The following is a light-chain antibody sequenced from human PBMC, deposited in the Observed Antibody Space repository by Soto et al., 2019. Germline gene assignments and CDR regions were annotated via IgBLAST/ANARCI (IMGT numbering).Light chain of an antibody. V-gene: IGLV2-23*02. Sequence: QSALTQPASVSGSPGQSITISCTGTSSDVGIYNLVSWYQQHPGKAPKLMIYEVTKRPSGVSNRFSGSKSGVTASLTISGLQAEDEADYYCCSYAGSSTLGVFGTGTKVTVL. CDR2: EVT. CDR1: SSDVGIYNL. J-gene: IGLJ1*01. CDR3: CSYAGSSTLGV.